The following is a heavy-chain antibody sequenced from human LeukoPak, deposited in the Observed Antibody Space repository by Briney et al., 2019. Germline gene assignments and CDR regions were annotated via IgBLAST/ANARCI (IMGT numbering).Heavy chain of an antibody. V-gene: IGHV5-51*01. D-gene: IGHD1-26*01. CDR1: GYSFTSYW. Sequence: GESLKISCKGSGYSFTSYWIGWVRQMPGKGLEWMGIIYPGNFDTRYSPSFQGQVTISADRSINTAYLQWSSLKASDTAIYYCARAKQWEFTLFDSWGQGTLVTVSS. CDR2: IYPGNFDT. CDR3: ARAKQWEFTLFDS. J-gene: IGHJ4*02.